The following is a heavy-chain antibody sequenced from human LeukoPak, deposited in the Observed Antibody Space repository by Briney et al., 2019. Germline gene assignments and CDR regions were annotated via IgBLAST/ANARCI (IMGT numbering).Heavy chain of an antibody. CDR1: DYTFSKYE. J-gene: IGHJ4*02. CDR3: ARDGGAYGDYYAY. D-gene: IGHD5-12*01. CDR2: ISGYNANT. V-gene: IGHV1-18*01. Sequence: ASVKVSCTASDYTFSKYEITWVRQAPGQGLEWMGSISGYNANTHYAQRFQDRLKVTIDTSTKTAYMELRSLRSDDTAVYFCARDGGAYGDYYAYWGQGTPVTVSS.